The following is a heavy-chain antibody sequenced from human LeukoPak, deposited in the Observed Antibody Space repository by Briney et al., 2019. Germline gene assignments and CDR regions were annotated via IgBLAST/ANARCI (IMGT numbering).Heavy chain of an antibody. V-gene: IGHV3-23*01. CDR2: ISGSGGST. CDR1: GFTISSYA. CDR3: AKWATLNYGSGSYGTAYYFDY. Sequence: GGPLRLSCASSGFTISSYAMSVVRPAPGEGVELVSIISGSGGSTYYADSVKGRFTISRDNSKNTLYLQMNSLRAEDTAVYYGAKWATLNYGSGSYGTAYYFDYWGQGTLVTVSS. D-gene: IGHD3-10*01. J-gene: IGHJ4*02.